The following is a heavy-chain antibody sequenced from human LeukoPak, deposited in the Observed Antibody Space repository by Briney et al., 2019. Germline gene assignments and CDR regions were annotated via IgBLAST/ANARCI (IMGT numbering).Heavy chain of an antibody. CDR3: ARQGIAAAGTTNNWFDP. V-gene: IGHV4-59*08. CDR1: GGSISSYY. D-gene: IGHD6-13*01. CDR2: IYYSGST. J-gene: IGHJ5*02. Sequence: SETLSLTCTVSGGSISSYYWSWIRQPPGKGLDWIGYIYYSGSTNYNPSLKSRVTISVDTSKNQFSLKLSSVTAADTAVYYCARQGIAAAGTTNNWFDPWGQGTLVTVSS.